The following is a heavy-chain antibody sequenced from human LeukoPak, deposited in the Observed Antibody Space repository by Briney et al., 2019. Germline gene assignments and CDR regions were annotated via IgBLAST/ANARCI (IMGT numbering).Heavy chain of an antibody. D-gene: IGHD1-26*01. CDR1: GFTFSRYA. CDR3: AREDKAALNSGSYSSFDW. J-gene: IGHJ4*02. V-gene: IGHV3-30-3*01. CDR2: ISYDGSNK. Sequence: GGSLRLSCAASGFTFSRYAIHWVRQAPGKGLEWVAVISYDGSNKYYADSVKGRFTISRDNSKNTLYVQMNSLRAEDTAVYYCAREDKAALNSGSYSSFDWWGQGTLVTVSS.